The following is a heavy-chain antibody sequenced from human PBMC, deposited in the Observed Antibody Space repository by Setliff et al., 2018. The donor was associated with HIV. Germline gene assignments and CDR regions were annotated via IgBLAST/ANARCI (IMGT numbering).Heavy chain of an antibody. CDR2: SNHRGDT. CDR3: LTSSSWSSRLNF. V-gene: IGHV4-34*01. J-gene: IGHJ4*02. D-gene: IGHD2-2*01. Sequence: LSLTCAVYGGSFRGYYWTWIRQPPGKGLEWIGDSNHRGDTKYNPSLKSRVTISVDTSKNQFSLKSTSVTAADTAVYYCLTSSSWSSRLNFWGPGMLVTVSS. CDR1: GGSFRGYY.